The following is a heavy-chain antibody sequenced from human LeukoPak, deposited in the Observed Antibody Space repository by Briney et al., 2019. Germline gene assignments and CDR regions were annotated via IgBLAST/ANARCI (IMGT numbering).Heavy chain of an antibody. V-gene: IGHV1-8*01. CDR3: AEAKDYYYGMDV. D-gene: IGHD1-26*01. CDR2: MNPNSGNT. Sequence: ASVKVSCKASGYTFTSYDINWVRQATGQGLEWMGWMNPNSGNTGYAQKFQGRVTMTRNPSISTAYMELSSLRSEDTAVYYCAEAKDYYYGMDVWGQGTTVTVSS. J-gene: IGHJ6*02. CDR1: GYTFTSYD.